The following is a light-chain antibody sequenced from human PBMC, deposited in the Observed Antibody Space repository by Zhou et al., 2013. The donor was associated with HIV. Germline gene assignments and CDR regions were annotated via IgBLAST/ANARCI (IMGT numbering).Light chain of an antibody. CDR1: QSINSY. Sequence: IQMTQSPSSLSASVGDRVTITCRASQSINSYLNWYQQKPGKAPKLLIYAASSLQSGVPSRFSGSGSGTDFTLTISSLQPEDFAIYYCQQSYNTPFTFGPGTKVDIK. J-gene: IGKJ3*01. CDR3: QQSYNTPFT. V-gene: IGKV1-39*01. CDR2: AAS.